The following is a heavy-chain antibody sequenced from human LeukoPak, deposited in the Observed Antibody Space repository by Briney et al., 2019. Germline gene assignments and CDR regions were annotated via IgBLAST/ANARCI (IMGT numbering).Heavy chain of an antibody. CDR1: GFTFTSSA. V-gene: IGHV1-58*02. D-gene: IGHD3-10*01. J-gene: IGHJ4*02. CDR3: AAGDIVRGVISSYEY. CDR2: IVVGSGNT. Sequence: SVKVSCKASGFTFTSSAMQWARQARGQRLEWIGWIVVGSGNTNYAQKFQERVTITRDMSTSTAYMELSSLRSEDTAVYYCAAGDIVRGVISSYEYWGQGTLVTVSS.